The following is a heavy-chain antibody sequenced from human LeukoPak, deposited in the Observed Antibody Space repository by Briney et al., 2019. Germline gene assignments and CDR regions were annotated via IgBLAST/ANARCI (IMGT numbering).Heavy chain of an antibody. D-gene: IGHD1-26*01. CDR2: IYSGGST. J-gene: IGHJ3*02. Sequence: GGSLRLSCAASGFTVSSNYMSWVRQAPGRGGEGVSIIYSGGSTFYADSVKGRFTTSRNNSKNTLYLQMNSLRAEDTAVYYCARGGSYLSAFDIWGQGTMVTVSS. V-gene: IGHV3-53*01. CDR1: GFTVSSNY. CDR3: ARGGSYLSAFDI.